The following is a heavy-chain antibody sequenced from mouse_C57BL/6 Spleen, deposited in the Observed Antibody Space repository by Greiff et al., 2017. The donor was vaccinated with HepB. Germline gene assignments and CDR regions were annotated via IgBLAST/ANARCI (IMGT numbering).Heavy chain of an antibody. CDR2: ISYDGSN. D-gene: IGHD2-3*01. Sequence: EVKLQESGPGLVKPSQSLSLTCSVTGYSITSGYYWNWIRQFPGNKLEWMGYISYDGSNNYNPSLKNRISITRDTSKNQFFLKLNSVTTEDTATYYCASLYDGYYDAMDYWGQGTSVTVSS. CDR1: GYSITSGYY. J-gene: IGHJ4*01. V-gene: IGHV3-6*01. CDR3: ASLYDGYYDAMDY.